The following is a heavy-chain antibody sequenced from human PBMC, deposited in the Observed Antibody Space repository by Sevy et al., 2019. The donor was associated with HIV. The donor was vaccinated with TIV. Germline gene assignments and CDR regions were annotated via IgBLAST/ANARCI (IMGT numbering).Heavy chain of an antibody. J-gene: IGHJ4*02. Sequence: ASGKVSCKASGYTFTGYYMHWMRQAPGQGLEWMGWINPDSGGPIYAPKFQGRVTLTRDTSISTAYMDLSRLKSDDTAVYYCVRDDRDGYFEYWGQGTLVTVSS. CDR3: VRDDRDGYFEY. CDR2: INPDSGGP. V-gene: IGHV1-2*02. CDR1: GYTFTGYY.